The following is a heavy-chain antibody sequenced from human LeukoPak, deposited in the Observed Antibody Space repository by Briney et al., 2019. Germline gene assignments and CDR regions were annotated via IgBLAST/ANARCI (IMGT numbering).Heavy chain of an antibody. CDR1: GYTLTELA. V-gene: IGHV1-24*01. CDR2: FDPEKGET. J-gene: IGHJ4*02. Sequence: ASVKVSCKASGYTLTELAMHWVRQAPGKGLEWIGDFDPEKGETIYTQQLQGRLTITEDTSTDTAYMELSSLTSEDTAVYYCATPLGPLGLIPYYFDYWGQGTLVTVSS. D-gene: IGHD2-21*01. CDR3: ATPLGPLGLIPYYFDY.